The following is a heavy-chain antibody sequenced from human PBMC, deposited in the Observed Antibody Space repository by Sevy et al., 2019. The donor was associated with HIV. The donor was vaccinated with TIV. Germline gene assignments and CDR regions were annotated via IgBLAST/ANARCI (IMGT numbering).Heavy chain of an antibody. CDR2: IYHSGST. V-gene: IGHV4-38-2*01. CDR3: AGVVLLVVPAAIGGPTHTGAEKMNNWFDP. CDR1: GYSISSGYY. D-gene: IGHD2-2*02. J-gene: IGHJ5*02. Sequence: QSQTLSLTCAVSGYSISSGYYWGWIRQPPGKGLEWIGSIYHSGSTYYNPSLKSRVTISVDTSKNQFSLKLSSVTAADTAVYYCAGVVLLVVPAAIGGPTHTGAEKMNNWFDPWGQGTLVTVSS.